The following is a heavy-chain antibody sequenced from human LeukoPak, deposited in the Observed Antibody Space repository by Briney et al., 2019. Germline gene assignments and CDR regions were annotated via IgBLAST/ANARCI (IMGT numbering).Heavy chain of an antibody. J-gene: IGHJ4*02. CDR2: IIPIFGTA. D-gene: IGHD3-10*01. V-gene: IGHV1-69*13. Sequence: SVKVSCKASGGTFSSYAISWVRQAPGQGLEWMGGIIPIFGTANYAQKFQGRVTITADESTSTAYMELRSLRSDDTAVYYCARTPREYYYGSGSYYFDYWGQGTLVTVSS. CDR3: ARTPREYYYGSGSYYFDY. CDR1: GGTFSSYA.